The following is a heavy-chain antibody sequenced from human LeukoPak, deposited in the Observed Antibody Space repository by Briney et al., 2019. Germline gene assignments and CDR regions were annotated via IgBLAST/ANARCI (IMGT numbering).Heavy chain of an antibody. CDR3: AKGLAYTGYDYWFDP. CDR1: GFTFSSYA. Sequence: GRSLRLSCAASGFTFSSYAMHWVRQAPGKGLEWVSGISGSGACSYYADSVKGRFTISRDNSKNTLYMQMNSLRAADTAVYYCAKGLAYTGYDYWFDPWGQGTLVTVSS. J-gene: IGHJ5*02. V-gene: IGHV3-23*01. CDR2: ISGSGACS. D-gene: IGHD5-12*01.